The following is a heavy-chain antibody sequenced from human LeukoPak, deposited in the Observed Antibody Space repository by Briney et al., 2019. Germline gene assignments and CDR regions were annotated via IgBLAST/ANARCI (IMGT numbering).Heavy chain of an antibody. CDR2: IKQDGREK. J-gene: IGHJ4*02. V-gene: IGHV3-7*05. D-gene: IGHD5-12*01. Sequence: GGSLRLSCAASGFNFNNYYMSWVRQAPGKGLEWVANIKQDGREKNYVDSVRGRFTISRDNAKNSVYLQLNSLRVEDTAVYYCARDTSGYDPFWGQGTLVTVSS. CDR1: GFNFNNYY. CDR3: ARDTSGYDPF.